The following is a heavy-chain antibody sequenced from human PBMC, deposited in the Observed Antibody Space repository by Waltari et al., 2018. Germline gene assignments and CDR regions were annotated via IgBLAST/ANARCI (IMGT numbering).Heavy chain of an antibody. J-gene: IGHJ5*02. V-gene: IGHV4-39*01. CDR3: VRHARTTSGGKHFGP. CDR2: IYYGRRT. Sequence: QLQLQESGPGLVKPSETLSLTCTVSGGSIRSTTYYWGWVRQSPGKGLEWLASIYYGRRTQYNPPLRSRVTISVDTSKNQFSLKRSYVTAADTSMYSCVRHARTTSGGKHFGPLGQGMLVTVSP. CDR1: GGSIRSTTYY. D-gene: IGHD2-15*01.